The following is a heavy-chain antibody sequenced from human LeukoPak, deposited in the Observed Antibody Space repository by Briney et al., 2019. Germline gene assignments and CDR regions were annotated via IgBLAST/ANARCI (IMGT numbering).Heavy chain of an antibody. CDR2: IYYSGST. CDR1: GGSISSYY. D-gene: IGHD2/OR15-2a*01. J-gene: IGHJ4*02. Sequence: PSETLSLTCTVSGGSISSYYWSWIRQPPGKGLEWIGYIYYSGSTNYNPSLKSRVTISVDTSKNQFSLKLSSVTAADTAVYYCARDVSTSSTFDSWGQGILVTVSS. CDR3: ARDVSTSSTFDS. V-gene: IGHV4-59*12.